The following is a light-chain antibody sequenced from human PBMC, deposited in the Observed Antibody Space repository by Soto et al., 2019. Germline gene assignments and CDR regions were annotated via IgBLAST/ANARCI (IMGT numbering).Light chain of an antibody. V-gene: IGLV2-18*01. Sequence: QSALTQPPSMSGSPGQSVTISCTGTSSDVGTYNRVSWYQQPPGTAPKLMIYEGTNRPSGVPGRFAGSKSGSTASLSISGLQADDEADYYCSLYRGTITVVFGGGTKVTVL. CDR1: SSDVGTYNR. CDR3: SLYRGTITVV. CDR2: EGT. J-gene: IGLJ3*02.